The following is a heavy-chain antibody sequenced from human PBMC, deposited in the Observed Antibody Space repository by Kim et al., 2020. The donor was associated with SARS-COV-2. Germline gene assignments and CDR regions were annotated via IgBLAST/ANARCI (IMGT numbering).Heavy chain of an antibody. CDR2: ISGYDGKT. J-gene: IGHJ4*02. CDR1: GYTFTGYG. CDR3: ARDGLGWSHLDS. D-gene: IGHD6-19*01. V-gene: IGHV1-18*01. Sequence: ASVKVSCKASGYTFTGYGISWVRQAPGQGLEWMGWISGYDGKTDYAKKVQGRVTMTTDTSTSTAFLELRSLRSDDTAVYYCARDGLGWSHLDSWGQGSLV.